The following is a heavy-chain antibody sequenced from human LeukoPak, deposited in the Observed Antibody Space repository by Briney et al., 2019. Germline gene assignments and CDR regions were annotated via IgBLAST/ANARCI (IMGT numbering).Heavy chain of an antibody. CDR2: IYHSGST. CDR1: GGSISSGGYS. CDR3: ARGELPSGSGSVYFDY. J-gene: IGHJ4*02. V-gene: IGHV4-30-2*01. Sequence: SETLSLTCAVSGGSISSGGYSWSWIRQPPGKGLEWIGYIYHSGSTYYNPSLKSRVTISVDRSKNQFSLKLSSVTAADTAVYYCARGELPSGSGSVYFDYWGQGTLVTVSS. D-gene: IGHD3-10*01.